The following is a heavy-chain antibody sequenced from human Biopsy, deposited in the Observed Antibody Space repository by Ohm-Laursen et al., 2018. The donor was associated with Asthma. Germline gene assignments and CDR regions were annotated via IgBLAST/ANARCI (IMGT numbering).Heavy chain of an antibody. CDR1: GGSINNFY. J-gene: IGHJ4*02. CDR2: VYYSGST. V-gene: IGHV4-59*08. D-gene: IGHD7-27*01. CDR3: VRSLNWAEGLE. Sequence: GTLSLTCTVSGGSINNFYWSWIRQPPGKGLEPIGHVYYSGSTNYNPSLKSRVTISIDASKNHFSLKLTSVTATDTATYYCVRSLNWAEGLEWGRGFLVIVS.